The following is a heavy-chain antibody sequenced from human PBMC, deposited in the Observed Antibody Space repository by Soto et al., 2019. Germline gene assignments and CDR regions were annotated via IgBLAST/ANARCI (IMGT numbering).Heavy chain of an antibody. CDR2: IYHSGNT. CDR3: AREYSSSAGWFDP. J-gene: IGHJ5*02. D-gene: IGHD6-6*01. Sequence: SETLSLTCGVSGYSISRGYYWGWIRQPPGKGLEWIGSIYHSGNTHYNPSLRSRVTISIDTSRNQFSLRLTSVIASDTAVYYCAREYSSSAGWFDPWGQGILVTVSS. V-gene: IGHV4-38-2*02. CDR1: GYSISRGYY.